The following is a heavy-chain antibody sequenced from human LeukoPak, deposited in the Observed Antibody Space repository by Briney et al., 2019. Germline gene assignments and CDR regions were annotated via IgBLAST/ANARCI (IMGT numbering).Heavy chain of an antibody. J-gene: IGHJ4*02. Sequence: ASVKVSCKAYGYTFTGYYMHWMRQPPGQGLEWMGWINPNSGGTNYAQMLQGRVTMTGDTTISTAYMQRSVTGSDATAEYYCASKSGSHTDYWGQGTLVTASS. V-gene: IGHV1-2*02. CDR3: ASKSGSHTDY. D-gene: IGHD3-10*01. CDR1: GYTFTGYY. CDR2: INPNSGGT.